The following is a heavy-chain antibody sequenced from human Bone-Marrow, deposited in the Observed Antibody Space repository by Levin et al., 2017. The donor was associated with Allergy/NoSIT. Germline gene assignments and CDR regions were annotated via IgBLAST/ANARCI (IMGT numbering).Heavy chain of an antibody. Sequence: PGGSLRLSCKASGYTFTGYYMHWVRQAPGQGLEWMGWINPNSGGTNYAQKFQGRVTMTRDTSISTAYMELSRLRSDDTAVYYCARDVVGAVDAFDIWGQGTMVTVSS. J-gene: IGHJ3*02. CDR1: GYTFTGYY. CDR2: INPNSGGT. D-gene: IGHD3-10*01. CDR3: ARDVVGAVDAFDI. V-gene: IGHV1-2*02.